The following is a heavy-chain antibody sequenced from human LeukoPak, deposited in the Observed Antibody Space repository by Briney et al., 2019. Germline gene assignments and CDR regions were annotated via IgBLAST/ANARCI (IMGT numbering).Heavy chain of an antibody. V-gene: IGHV4-59*11. Sequence: SETLSLTYTVSGGSISSHYWSWIRQPPGKGLEWIGSIYYSGTTNYNPSLKSRVTISLDTSKNQFSMKLSSVTAADTAVYYCARLNYFDSSGSYFRDYWGQGTLVTVSS. CDR3: ARLNYFDSSGSYFRDY. D-gene: IGHD3-22*01. CDR2: IYYSGTT. J-gene: IGHJ4*02. CDR1: GGSISSHY.